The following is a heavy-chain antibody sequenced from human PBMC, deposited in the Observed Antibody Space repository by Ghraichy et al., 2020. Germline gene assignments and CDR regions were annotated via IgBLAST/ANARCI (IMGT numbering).Heavy chain of an antibody. CDR3: VLVPAAKGFFDS. J-gene: IGHJ4*02. CDR2: INQDGSDI. V-gene: IGHV3-7*01. CDR1: GFMFSTYW. Sequence: GGSLRLSCAASGFMFSTYWMTWVRQAPGKGLEWVAGINQDGSDIYYLDSVKGRFSISRDNGKNSLFLQMSSLRVEDTAVYYCVLVPAAKGFFDSWGQGTLVTVSS. D-gene: IGHD2-2*01.